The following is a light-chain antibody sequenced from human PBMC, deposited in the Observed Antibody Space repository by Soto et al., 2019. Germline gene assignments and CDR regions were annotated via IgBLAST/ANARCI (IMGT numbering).Light chain of an antibody. CDR2: ADS. Sequence: IVLTQSPGPLSLSPGERATLSCRSSQTGSNSYLAWYQHKSGQAPRLLIYADSNRATGIPARFSGSGSGTDFTLTISSLEPEDFSVYYCQQRYNWPITFGQGTRLEIK. J-gene: IGKJ5*01. CDR1: QTGSNSY. CDR3: QQRYNWPIT. V-gene: IGKV3D-20*02.